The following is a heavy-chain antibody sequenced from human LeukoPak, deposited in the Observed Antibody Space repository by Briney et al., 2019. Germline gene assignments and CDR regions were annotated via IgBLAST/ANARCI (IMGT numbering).Heavy chain of an antibody. V-gene: IGHV4-34*01. CDR1: GGSFSGYY. CDR3: ARVSYDYGDYYFDY. Sequence: PSETLSLTCAVYGGSFSGYYWSWIRQPPGKGLEWIGEINHSGSTNYNPSLKSRVTISVDTSKNQFSLKLSSVTAADTAVYYCARVSYDYGDYYFDYWGQGTLVTVSS. D-gene: IGHD4-17*01. J-gene: IGHJ4*02. CDR2: INHSGST.